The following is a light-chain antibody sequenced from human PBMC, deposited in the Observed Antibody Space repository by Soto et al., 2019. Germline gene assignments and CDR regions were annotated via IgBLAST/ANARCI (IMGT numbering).Light chain of an antibody. CDR2: EVS. CDR1: SSDVGGYNY. J-gene: IGLJ2*01. Sequence: QSALTQPASVSGSPGQSITISCTGTSSDVGGYNYVSWYQQHPGKAPKLMIYEVSNRPSGVSNRFSGSKSGNTASLTISGLKAEDEADYYCSSYTSSSTLDVVFGGGTKLTVL. V-gene: IGLV2-14*01. CDR3: SSYTSSSTLDVV.